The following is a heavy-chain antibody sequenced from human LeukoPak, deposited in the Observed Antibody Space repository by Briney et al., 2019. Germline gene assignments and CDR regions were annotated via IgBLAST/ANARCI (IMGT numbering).Heavy chain of an antibody. CDR3: AKVSIAVAQSYYYGMDV. J-gene: IGHJ6*02. V-gene: IGHV3-30*18. Sequence: PGRSLRLSCAASGFTFSSYGMHWVRQAPGKGLEGVAVISYYGSNKYYADSVKGRFTISRDNYKNPLYLQMNSLRAEDTAVYYCAKVSIAVAQSYYYGMDVWGQGTTVTVSS. CDR2: ISYYGSNK. D-gene: IGHD6-19*01. CDR1: GFTFSSYG.